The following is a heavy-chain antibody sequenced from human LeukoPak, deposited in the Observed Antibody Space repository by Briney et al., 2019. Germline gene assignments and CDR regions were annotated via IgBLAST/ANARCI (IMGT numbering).Heavy chain of an antibody. CDR3: ARVGAHQRAY. V-gene: IGHV3-48*01. J-gene: IGHJ4*02. Sequence: GGSLRLSCAASGFPFSGYSLTWVRQAPGKGLEWISYISSSNTIYYADSVKGRFTISRDNAKNTLYLQMNSLRAEDTAVYYCARVGAHQRAYWGQGTLVTVSS. CDR1: GFPFSGYS. D-gene: IGHD1-26*01. CDR2: ISSSNTI.